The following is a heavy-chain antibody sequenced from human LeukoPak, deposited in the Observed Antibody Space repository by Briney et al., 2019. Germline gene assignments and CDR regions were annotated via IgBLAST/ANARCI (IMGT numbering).Heavy chain of an antibody. CDR1: GFTFTNYS. CDR2: ISGGSSIT. J-gene: IGHJ4*02. V-gene: IGHV3-48*01. D-gene: IGHD6-19*01. Sequence: PGGSLRLSCAASGFTFTNYSMNWVRQAPGKGLEWVSYISGGSSITYYSDSVRGRFTISRDNAKKSLYLEMNSLRAEDTAVYYCARESSGWFPFDYWGQGTLVTVSS. CDR3: ARESSGWFPFDY.